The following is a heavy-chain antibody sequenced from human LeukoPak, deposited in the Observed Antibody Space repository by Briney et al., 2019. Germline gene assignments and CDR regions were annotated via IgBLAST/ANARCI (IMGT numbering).Heavy chain of an antibody. Sequence: SETLSLTCTVSGGSISSYYWSWIRQPAGKGLEWIGRFYSGSTNYNPSLKSRVTISIDTSKNQFSLKLSSVTAADTAVYYCARQVWELRTNWFDPWGQGTLVTVSS. D-gene: IGHD1-26*01. V-gene: IGHV4-4*07. CDR1: GGSISSYY. J-gene: IGHJ5*02. CDR2: FYSGST. CDR3: ARQVWELRTNWFDP.